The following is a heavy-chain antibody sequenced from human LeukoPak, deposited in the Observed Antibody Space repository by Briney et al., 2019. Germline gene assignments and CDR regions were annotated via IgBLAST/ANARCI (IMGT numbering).Heavy chain of an antibody. CDR3: ARSVWYQGSYFDF. Sequence: GGSLRLSCAASGFTFDDYAMHWVRQAPGKGLEWVSGISWNSGSIGYADSVKGRFTISRDNAKSSLYLQMNSLRAEDTALYYCARSVWYQGSYFDFWGQGTLVTVSS. D-gene: IGHD6-19*01. J-gene: IGHJ4*02. CDR2: ISWNSGSI. V-gene: IGHV3-9*01. CDR1: GFTFDDYA.